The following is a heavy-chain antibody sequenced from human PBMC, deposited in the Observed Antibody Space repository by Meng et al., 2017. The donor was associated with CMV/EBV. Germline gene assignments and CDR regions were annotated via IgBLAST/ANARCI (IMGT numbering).Heavy chain of an antibody. V-gene: IGHV1-69*12. Sequence: QVQLVQFAAEVKKPGSSVKVSCKTSGGTFSTFAISWVRQAPGEGLEWMGGIIPVFETANYAERFQDRVTITADDSTTTAYMELSSLRADDTALYFCARGGDSWYSDYWGQGALVTVSS. CDR1: GGTFSTFA. J-gene: IGHJ4*02. D-gene: IGHD1-26*01. CDR3: ARGGDSWYSDY. CDR2: IIPVFETA.